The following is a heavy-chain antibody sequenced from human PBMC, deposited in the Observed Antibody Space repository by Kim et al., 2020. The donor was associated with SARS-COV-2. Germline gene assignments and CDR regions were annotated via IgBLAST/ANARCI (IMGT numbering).Heavy chain of an antibody. CDR3: ARAGSSRNWFDP. CDR2: ISYDGSYK. Sequence: GGSLRLSCAASGFTFSSYAMHWVRQAPGKGLEWVAVISYDGSYKYYADSVKGRFTISRDNSKNTLYLQMNSLRAEDTAVYYCARAGSSRNWFDPWGQGTLVTVSS. CDR1: GFTFSSYA. D-gene: IGHD6-13*01. V-gene: IGHV3-30-3*01. J-gene: IGHJ5*02.